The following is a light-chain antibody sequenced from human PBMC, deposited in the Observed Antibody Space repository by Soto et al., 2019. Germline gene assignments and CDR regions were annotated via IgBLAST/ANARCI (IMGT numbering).Light chain of an antibody. V-gene: IGKV3-15*01. CDR2: GAS. CDR1: QSVSSN. Sequence: IVIPQSPATLSVSPGERATLSCRASQSVSSNLAWYQHKPGQATRLLIYGASNRPTGIPARVSGSGSGTEVTITISSLQSEIFAVYYCQQYNNWPPAWAFGQGTKVYIK. J-gene: IGKJ1*01. CDR3: QQYNNWPPAWA.